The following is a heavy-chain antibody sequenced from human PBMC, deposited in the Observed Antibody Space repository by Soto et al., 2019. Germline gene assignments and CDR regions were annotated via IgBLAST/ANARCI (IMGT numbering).Heavy chain of an antibody. Sequence: ASVKVSCKASGYTFTNYYMHWVRQAPGQGLEWMGVIHYSGATPTYAQKFQGRVTMARDTSTGTVYVELSSLTSEDTAVYYCARGGPDLPTIGSFDFWGQGLLVSVSS. CDR3: ARGGPDLPTIGSFDF. D-gene: IGHD3-16*01. CDR1: GYTFTNYY. J-gene: IGHJ4*02. CDR2: IHYSGATP. V-gene: IGHV1-46*01.